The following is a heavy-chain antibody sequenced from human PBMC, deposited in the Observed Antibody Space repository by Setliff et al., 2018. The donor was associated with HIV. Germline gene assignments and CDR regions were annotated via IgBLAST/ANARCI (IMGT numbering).Heavy chain of an antibody. Sequence: SETLSLTCSVSGGSISSSAYYWGWIRQPPGKGLEWIGNIYYSGTTYYNPSLKSRVTISVDTSKNQYSVRLSSVTAADTAFYYCARMWRWSGPESYYLDSWGRGTLVTVSS. CDR1: GGSISSSAYY. J-gene: IGHJ4*02. V-gene: IGHV4-39*01. CDR2: IYYSGTT. CDR3: ARMWRWSGPESYYLDS. D-gene: IGHD2-21*01.